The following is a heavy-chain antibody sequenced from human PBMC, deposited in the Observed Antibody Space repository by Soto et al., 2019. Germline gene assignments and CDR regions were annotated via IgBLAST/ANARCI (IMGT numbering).Heavy chain of an antibody. CDR2: ISGSGGST. CDR3: AKGSSGWYERFAY. D-gene: IGHD6-19*01. Sequence: EVQLLDSGGGLVQPGGSLRLSCAASGFTFSSYAMSWVRQAPGKGLEWVSAISGSGGSTYYADSVKGRFTISRDNSKNTLYLQMNRLRAEDTAVHYFAKGSSGWYERFAYWGPGTLVTVSS. V-gene: IGHV3-23*01. CDR1: GFTFSSYA. J-gene: IGHJ4*02.